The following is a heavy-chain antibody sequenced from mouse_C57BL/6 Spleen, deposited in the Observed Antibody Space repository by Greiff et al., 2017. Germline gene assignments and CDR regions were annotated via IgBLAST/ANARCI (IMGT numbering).Heavy chain of an antibody. D-gene: IGHD1-1*01. CDR1: GYTFTDYY. CDR3: ARGYGRIGY. Sequence: VQLQQSGPELVKPGASVKISCKASGYTFTDYYMNWVKQSHGKSLEWIGDINPNNGGTSYNQKFKGKATLTVDKSSSTAYMELRSLTSEDSAVYYCARGYGRIGYWGQGTTLTVSS. V-gene: IGHV1-26*01. J-gene: IGHJ2*01. CDR2: INPNNGGT.